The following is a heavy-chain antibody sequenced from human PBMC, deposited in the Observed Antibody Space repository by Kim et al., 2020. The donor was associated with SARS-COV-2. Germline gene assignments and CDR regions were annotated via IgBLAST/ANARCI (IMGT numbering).Heavy chain of an antibody. Sequence: SLKSRVTISVDTSKNQFSLKLSSVTAADTAVYYCARLGSSIAVDNNWFDPWGQGTLVTVSS. J-gene: IGHJ5*02. V-gene: IGHV4-39*01. CDR3: ARLGSSIAVDNNWFDP. D-gene: IGHD6-19*01.